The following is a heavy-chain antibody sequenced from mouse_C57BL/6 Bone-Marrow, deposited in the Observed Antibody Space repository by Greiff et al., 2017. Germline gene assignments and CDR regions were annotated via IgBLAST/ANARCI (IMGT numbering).Heavy chain of an antibody. J-gene: IGHJ2*01. CDR1: GYTFTSYW. CDR3: AIPFWTFDY. V-gene: IGHV1-53*01. Sequence: QVHVKQSGTELVKPGASVKLSCKASGYTFTSYWMHWVKQRPGHGLEWIGNINPSNGGTNYNEKFKSKATLTVDKSSSTAYMQLSSLTSEDSAFYYCAIPFWTFDYWGQGTTLTVSA. CDR2: INPSNGGT.